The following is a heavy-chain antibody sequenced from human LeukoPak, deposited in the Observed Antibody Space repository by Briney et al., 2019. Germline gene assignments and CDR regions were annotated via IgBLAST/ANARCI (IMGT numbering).Heavy chain of an antibody. Sequence: GGSLRLSCAASGFTFSSYWMHWVRQAPGQGLVWVSRINSDGSSTSYADSVKGRFTISRDNAKNTLYLQMNSLRAEDTAVYYCARGPSYYYDSSGYFVYWGQGTLVTVSS. V-gene: IGHV3-74*01. D-gene: IGHD3-22*01. CDR3: ARGPSYYYDSSGYFVY. CDR1: GFTFSSYW. J-gene: IGHJ4*02. CDR2: INSDGSST.